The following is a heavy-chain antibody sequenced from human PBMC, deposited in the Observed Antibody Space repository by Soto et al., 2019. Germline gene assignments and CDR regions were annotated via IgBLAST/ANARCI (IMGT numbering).Heavy chain of an antibody. CDR3: ARAGLKMTTDAFDI. CDR2: ISPYSSYT. J-gene: IGHJ3*02. D-gene: IGHD4-17*01. V-gene: IGHV1-18*01. CDR1: GYTFISNG. Sequence: GASVKVSCKASGYTFISNGISWVRQAPGQGLEWMGWISPYSSYTNYAQKFQGRVTMSTDTSTSTAYLELKSLKSEDTAVYYCARAGLKMTTDAFDIWGQGTMVTVSS.